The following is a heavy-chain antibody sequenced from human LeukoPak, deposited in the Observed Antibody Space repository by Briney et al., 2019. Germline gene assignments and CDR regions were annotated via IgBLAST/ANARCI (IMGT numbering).Heavy chain of an antibody. CDR2: ISSSSSYI. J-gene: IGHJ4*02. D-gene: IGHD3-10*01. Sequence: PGGSLRLSCAASGFTFSGYSMNWVRQAPGKWLEWVSSISSSSSYIYFADSVKGRFTISRDNAKNSLYLQMNSLRAEDTAVYYCARDCWDYGSGSYCGIDYWGRGTLVTVSS. CDR3: ARDCWDYGSGSYCGIDY. V-gene: IGHV3-21*01. CDR1: GFTFSGYS.